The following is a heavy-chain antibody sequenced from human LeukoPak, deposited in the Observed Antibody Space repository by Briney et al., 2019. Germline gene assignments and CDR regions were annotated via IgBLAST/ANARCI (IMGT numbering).Heavy chain of an antibody. J-gene: IGHJ4*02. V-gene: IGHV3-66*01. D-gene: IGHD6-19*01. CDR3: ACSGPYSNGGVMTDY. Sequence: GGSLRLSCAASGLILSSNYMSWVRQAPGKGLEWVSITYRDGNTNYADSVKGRFTISRDTSKNTLSLQMNSLRAEDTAVYYCACSGPYSNGGVMTDYWGQGTLVTVSS. CDR2: TYRDGNT. CDR1: GLILSSNY.